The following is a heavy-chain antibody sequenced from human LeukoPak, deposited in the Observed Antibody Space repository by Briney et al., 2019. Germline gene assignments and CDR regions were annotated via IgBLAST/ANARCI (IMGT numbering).Heavy chain of an antibody. J-gene: IGHJ5*02. D-gene: IGHD3-22*01. V-gene: IGHV4-38-2*02. CDR1: GYSISSGYY. Sequence: SETLSLTCTVSGYSISSGYYWGCIRQPPGKGLEWIGSIYHSGSTYYNPSLKSRVTISVDTSKNQFSLKLSSVTAADTAVYYCARAMGHYHSSGYFSAWGQGTLVTVSS. CDR3: ARAMGHYHSSGYFSA. CDR2: IYHSGST.